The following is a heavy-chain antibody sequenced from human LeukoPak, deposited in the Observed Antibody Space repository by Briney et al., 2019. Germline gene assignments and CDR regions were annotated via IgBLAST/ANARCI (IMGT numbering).Heavy chain of an antibody. CDR3: ARGSRKDGTMDFDY. V-gene: IGHV3-30*04. Sequence: GGSLRLSCAASGFTFSSYAMHWVRQAPGKGLEWVAVISYDGSNKYYADSVKGRFTISRDNSKNTLYLQMNSLRAEDTAVYFCARGSRKDGTMDFDYWGQGTLVTVSS. D-gene: IGHD1-7*01. J-gene: IGHJ4*02. CDR2: ISYDGSNK. CDR1: GFTFSSYA.